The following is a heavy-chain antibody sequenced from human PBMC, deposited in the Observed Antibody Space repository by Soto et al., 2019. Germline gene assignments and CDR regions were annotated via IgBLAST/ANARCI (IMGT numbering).Heavy chain of an antibody. J-gene: IGHJ4*02. CDR2: ISSTPNYI. CDR3: ARESEDLTSNFDY. Sequence: EVQLVESGGGLVKPGGSLRLSCAASGFTFTRYSMNWVRQAPGKGLEWASSISSTPNYIYYADSMKGRFTVSRDNAKNSVYLEMNSLSAEDTAVYYCARESEDLTSNFDYWGQGTLVTVSS. CDR1: GFTFTRYS. V-gene: IGHV3-21*01.